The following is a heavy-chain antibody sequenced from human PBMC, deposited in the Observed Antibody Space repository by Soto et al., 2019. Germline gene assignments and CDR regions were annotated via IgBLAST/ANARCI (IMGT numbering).Heavy chain of an antibody. Sequence: SETLSLTCTVSGGSISSGDYYWSWIRQPPGKGLEWIGYIYYSGSTYYNPSLRSRLTISVDTSKNQFSLKLSSVTAADTAVYYCARGSYYYDSTFDFWGQGTLVNVSS. CDR2: IYYSGST. CDR3: ARGSYYYDSTFDF. D-gene: IGHD3-22*01. V-gene: IGHV4-30-4*01. CDR1: GGSISSGDYY. J-gene: IGHJ4*02.